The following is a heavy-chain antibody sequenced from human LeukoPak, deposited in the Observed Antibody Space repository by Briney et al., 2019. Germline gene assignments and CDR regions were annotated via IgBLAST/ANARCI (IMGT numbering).Heavy chain of an antibody. J-gene: IGHJ4*02. V-gene: IGHV4-59*12. CDR2: IYYSGSA. Sequence: SETLSLTCTVSGGSISSYYWSWIRQPPGKGLEWIGYIYYSGSANYNPSLKSRVTISVDTSKNQFSLKLTSVTAADTAVYYCATIRSRKWGFDYWGQGTLVTVSS. CDR3: ATIRSRKWGFDY. D-gene: IGHD1-26*01. CDR1: GGSISSYY.